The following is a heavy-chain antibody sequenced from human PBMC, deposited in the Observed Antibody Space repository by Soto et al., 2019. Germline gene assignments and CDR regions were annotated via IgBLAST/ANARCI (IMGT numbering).Heavy chain of an antibody. J-gene: IGHJ6*03. V-gene: IGHV4-59*08. D-gene: IGHD1-26*01. CDR2: IYYSGST. CDR3: ARQLPHYPRYYYYYYMDV. Sequence: PETLSLTCAVSGGSIISYYWSWIRQPTGKGLEWIGYIYYSGSTNYNPSLKSRVTISVDTSKNQFSLKLSSVTAADTAVYYCARQLPHYPRYYYYYYMDVWGKGTTVTVSS. CDR1: GGSIISYY.